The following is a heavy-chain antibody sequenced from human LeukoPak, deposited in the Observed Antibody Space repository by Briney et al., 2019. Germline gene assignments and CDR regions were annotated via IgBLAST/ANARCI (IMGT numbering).Heavy chain of an antibody. J-gene: IGHJ4*02. CDR2: INPSGGST. CDR1: GYTFTSYD. CDR3: ARDEEGDGYNFDY. V-gene: IGHV1-46*01. Sequence: ASVKVSCKASGYTFTSYDINWVRQAPGQGLEWMGIINPSGGSTSYAQKFQGRVTMTRDTSTSTVYMELSSLRSEDTAVYYCARDEEGDGYNFDYWGQGTLVTVSS. D-gene: IGHD5-24*01.